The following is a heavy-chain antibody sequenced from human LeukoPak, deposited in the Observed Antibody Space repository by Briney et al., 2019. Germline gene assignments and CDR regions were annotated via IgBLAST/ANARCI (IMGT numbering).Heavy chain of an antibody. CDR1: GFTFTDYN. V-gene: IGHV3-21*06. J-gene: IGHJ4*02. Sequence: GGSLRLSCAAPGFTFTDYNLNWVRQAPGKGLEWVSSISSNDVYIYYADSVQGRFTVSRDNARNSLYLQMNSLRVDDTAVYYCARSASGPLDYWGQGTPVTVSS. CDR2: ISSNDVYI. CDR3: ARSASGPLDY. D-gene: IGHD2-8*02.